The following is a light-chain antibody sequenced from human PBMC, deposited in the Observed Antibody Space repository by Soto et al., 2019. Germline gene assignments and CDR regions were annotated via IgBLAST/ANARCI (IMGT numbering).Light chain of an antibody. Sequence: DIQITQSSSSLSAFVGDRFTINXRASQNIIFYLNWYQQKPGKANKLLIYAASNLQSGVPSRFSGSGSGTDFTLTISCLQSEEFATYFCQKLNSYPITFGHGTRLEIK. J-gene: IGKJ5*01. CDR2: AAS. CDR3: QKLNSYPIT. V-gene: IGKV1-39*01. CDR1: QNIIFY.